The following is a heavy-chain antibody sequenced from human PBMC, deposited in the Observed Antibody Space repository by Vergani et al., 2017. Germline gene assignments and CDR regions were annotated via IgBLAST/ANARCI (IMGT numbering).Heavy chain of an antibody. J-gene: IGHJ4*02. D-gene: IGHD4-17*01. V-gene: IGHV4-61*02. Sequence: QVQLQESGPGLVKPSQTLSLTCTVSGGSISSGSYYWSWIRQPAGKGLEWIGRIYTSGSTNYNPSLKSRVTMSVDTSKNQFSLKLSSVTAADTAVYYCAGTSYDYGDYWRDYWGQGTLVTVSS. CDR1: GGSISSGSYY. CDR3: AGTSYDYGDYWRDY. CDR2: IYTSGST.